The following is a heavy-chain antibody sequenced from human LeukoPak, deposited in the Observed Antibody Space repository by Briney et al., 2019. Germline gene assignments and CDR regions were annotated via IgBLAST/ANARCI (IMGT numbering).Heavy chain of an antibody. CDR2: ISRSGSTI. CDR1: GFTFSSSE. J-gene: IGHJ4*02. V-gene: IGHV3-48*03. Sequence: PGGSLRLSCAASGFTFSSSEMNWVRQAPGKGLEWVSYISRSGSTIYYADSVKGRFTISRDNAKNSLYLQMYSLRAEDTAAYYCARCLVSYGPSDYWGQGTLVTVSS. CDR3: ARCLVSYGPSDY. D-gene: IGHD5-18*01.